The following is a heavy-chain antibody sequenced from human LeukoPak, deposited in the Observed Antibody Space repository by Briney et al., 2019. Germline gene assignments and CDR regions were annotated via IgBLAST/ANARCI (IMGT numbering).Heavy chain of an antibody. Sequence: GGSLRLSCAASGFTFSSYYMNWVRQAPGKGLQWVSSISTSSIYIYYADSVKGRFTISRDNAKNSLYLQMNSLRAEDTAVYYCASIRMGAAAGYDPYYFDYWGQGTLVTVSS. CDR2: ISTSSIYI. CDR3: ASIRMGAAAGYDPYYFDY. J-gene: IGHJ4*02. D-gene: IGHD6-13*01. V-gene: IGHV3-21*01. CDR1: GFTFSSYY.